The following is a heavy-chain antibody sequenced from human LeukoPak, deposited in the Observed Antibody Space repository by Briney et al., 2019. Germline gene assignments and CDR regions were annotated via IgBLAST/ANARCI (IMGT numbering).Heavy chain of an antibody. V-gene: IGHV4-61*01. CDR1: GGSISRGSYY. CDR3: ARDTGNWFDP. D-gene: IGHD2-8*02. J-gene: IGHJ5*02. CDR2: IYYSGST. Sequence: PSETLPLTCTVSGGSISRGSYYWSWIRQPPEKGLEWIGYIYYSGSTNYNPSLKSRVTISVDTSKNQFSLKLSSVTAADTAVYYCARDTGNWFDPWGQGTLVTVSS.